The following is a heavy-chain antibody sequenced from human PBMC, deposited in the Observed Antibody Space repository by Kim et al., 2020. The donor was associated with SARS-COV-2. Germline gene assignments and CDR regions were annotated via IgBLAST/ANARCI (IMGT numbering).Heavy chain of an antibody. CDR3: ARHLRNMGDGLIFGVVIIPAAFDP. Sequence: SETLSLTCTVSGGSISSYYWSWIRQPPGKGLEWIGYIYYSGSTNYNPSLKSRVTISVDTSKNQFSLKLSSVTAADTAVYYCARHLRNMGDGLIFGVVIIPAAFDPWGQGTLVTVSS. CDR1: GGSISSYY. V-gene: IGHV4-59*08. J-gene: IGHJ5*02. CDR2: IYYSGST. D-gene: IGHD3-3*01.